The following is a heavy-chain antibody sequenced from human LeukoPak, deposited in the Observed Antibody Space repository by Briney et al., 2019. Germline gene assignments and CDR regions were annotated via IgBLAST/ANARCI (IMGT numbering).Heavy chain of an antibody. CDR2: IRFDATNK. J-gene: IGHJ4*02. Sequence: PGGSLRLSCAASGFIFSGSSMHWVRQAPGKGLEWVSFIRFDATNKYYADSVKGRFTISRDNSNNTLYLQLNSVRTEDTATYFCAKEQYPGYFDYWGQGTLVTVSS. CDR1: GFIFSGSS. V-gene: IGHV3-30*02. CDR3: AKEQYPGYFDY. D-gene: IGHD1-14*01.